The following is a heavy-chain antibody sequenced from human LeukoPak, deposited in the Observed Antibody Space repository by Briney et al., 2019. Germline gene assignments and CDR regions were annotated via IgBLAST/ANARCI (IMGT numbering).Heavy chain of an antibody. J-gene: IGHJ4*02. D-gene: IGHD3-3*01. Sequence: PGGSLRLSCAASGFTFSSYWMSWVRQVPGKGLEWVANIKQDGSEKYYVDSVKGRFTISRDNAKNSMYLQMNSLRAEDTAVYYCARDMVDYDFWSGYYASDYWGQGTLVTVSS. CDR3: ARDMVDYDFWSGYYASDY. CDR2: IKQDGSEK. CDR1: GFTFSSYW. V-gene: IGHV3-7*01.